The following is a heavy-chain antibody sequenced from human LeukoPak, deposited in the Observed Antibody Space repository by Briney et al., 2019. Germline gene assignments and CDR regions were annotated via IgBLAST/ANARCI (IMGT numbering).Heavy chain of an antibody. CDR2: TNPNSGNT. J-gene: IGHJ4*02. V-gene: IGHV1-8*03. Sequence: GASVKVSCKASGYTFTSYDINWVRQATGQGLEWMGWTNPNSGNTGYAQKFQGRVTITRNTSISTAYMELSSLRSEDTAVYYCARGRGKLERYYFDYWGQGTLVTVSS. CDR3: ARGRGKLERYYFDY. CDR1: GYTFTSYD. D-gene: IGHD1-1*01.